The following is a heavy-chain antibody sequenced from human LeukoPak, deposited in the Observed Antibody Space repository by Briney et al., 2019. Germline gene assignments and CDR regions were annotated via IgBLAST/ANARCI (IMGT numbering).Heavy chain of an antibody. CDR1: GFTFGSYS. J-gene: IGHJ5*02. Sequence: PGGSLRLSCVASGFTFGSYSMNWVRQAPGKGLEWVSYISSGSSIMYYADSVKGRFSISRDNAKNSLFLRMDSLRDEDTAVYYCARDGLNAWFDPWGLGTLVTVSS. D-gene: IGHD4/OR15-4a*01. CDR2: ISSGSSIM. CDR3: ARDGLNAWFDP. V-gene: IGHV3-48*02.